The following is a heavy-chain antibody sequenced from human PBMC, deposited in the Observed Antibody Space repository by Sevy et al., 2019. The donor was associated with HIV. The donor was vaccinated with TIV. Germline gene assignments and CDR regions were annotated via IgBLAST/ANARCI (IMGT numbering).Heavy chain of an antibody. CDR3: ARGISLGSAAAAFDY. Sequence: ASVKDSCKTYGYTLINYYLHWVRQAPGQGLEWMGLINQGSGSKNYAQKFQGRVTMTTDTSTGTVYMEMTNLRSEDTAVYFCARGISLGSAAAAFDYWSQGTRVTVSS. J-gene: IGHJ4*02. V-gene: IGHV1-46*03. CDR1: GYTLINYY. CDR2: INQGSGSK. D-gene: IGHD6-13*01.